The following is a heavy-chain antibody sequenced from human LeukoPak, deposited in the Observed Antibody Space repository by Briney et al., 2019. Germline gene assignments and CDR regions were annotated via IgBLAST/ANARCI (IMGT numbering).Heavy chain of an antibody. CDR2: IYYSGST. J-gene: IGHJ4*02. CDR3: ASRNDILTGYVFDF. CDR1: GGSFSSYY. Sequence: SETLSLTCAVYGGSFSSYYWSWIRQPPGKGLEWIGSIYYSGSTSYNPSLKSRVTISVDTSKNQFSLKLTSVTAADTAVYYCASRNDILTGYVFDFWGQGTLVTVSS. V-gene: IGHV4-39*01. D-gene: IGHD3-9*01.